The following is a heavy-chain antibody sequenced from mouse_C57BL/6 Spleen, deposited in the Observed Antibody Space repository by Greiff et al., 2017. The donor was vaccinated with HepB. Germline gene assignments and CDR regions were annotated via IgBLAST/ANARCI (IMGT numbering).Heavy chain of an antibody. CDR2: IDPSDSYT. Sequence: QVQLQQPGAELVMPGASVKLSCKASGYTFTSYWMHWVKQRPGQGLEWIGEIDPSDSYTKYNQKFKGKSTLTVYKSSSTAYMQLSSLTSEVSAVYYGARGYYGSSYWYFDVWGTGTTVTVSS. CDR3: ARGYYGSSYWYFDV. J-gene: IGHJ1*03. V-gene: IGHV1-69*01. D-gene: IGHD1-1*01. CDR1: GYTFTSYW.